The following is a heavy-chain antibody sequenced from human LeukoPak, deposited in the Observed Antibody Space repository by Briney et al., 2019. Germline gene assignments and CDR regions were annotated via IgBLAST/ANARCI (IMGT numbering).Heavy chain of an antibody. D-gene: IGHD6-13*01. J-gene: IGHJ6*03. CDR3: ARGGGISHYYYYMDV. CDR2: IYTSGST. V-gene: IGHV4-4*07. Sequence: PSETLSLTCTVSGGSISSYYWSWIRQPAGKGLEWIGRIYTSGSTNYNPSLKSRVTMSVDTSKNQFSLKLSSVTAADTAVYYCARGGGISHYYYYMDVWGKGTTVTISS. CDR1: GGSISSYY.